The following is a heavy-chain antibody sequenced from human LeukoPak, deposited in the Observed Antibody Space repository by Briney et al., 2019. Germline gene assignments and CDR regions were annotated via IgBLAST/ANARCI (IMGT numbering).Heavy chain of an antibody. CDR2: IKQDESEK. CDR1: GFTFSSYW. J-gene: IGHJ4*02. CDR3: ARDYYDILTGYYKGDY. V-gene: IGHV3-7*01. Sequence: PGGSLRLSCAASGFTFSSYWMSWVRQAPGKGLEWVANIKQDESEKYYVDSVKGRFTISRDNAKNSLYLQMNSLRAEDTAVYYCARDYYDILTGYYKGDYWGQGTLVTVSS. D-gene: IGHD3-9*01.